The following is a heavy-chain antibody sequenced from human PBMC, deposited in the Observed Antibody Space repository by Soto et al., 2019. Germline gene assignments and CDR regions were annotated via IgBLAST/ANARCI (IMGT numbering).Heavy chain of an antibody. CDR2: ISGSGGST. J-gene: IGHJ4*02. D-gene: IGHD3-10*01. CDR3: AKYEGYYYGSGSYYNYFDY. Sequence: EVQLLESGGGLVQPGGSLRLSCAASGFTFSSYAMSWVRQAPGKGLEWVSAISGSGGSTYYADSVKGRFTISRDNSKNTLYLQMNSLRAEDTAVYYCAKYEGYYYGSGSYYNYFDYWGQGTLVTVSS. V-gene: IGHV3-23*01. CDR1: GFTFSSYA.